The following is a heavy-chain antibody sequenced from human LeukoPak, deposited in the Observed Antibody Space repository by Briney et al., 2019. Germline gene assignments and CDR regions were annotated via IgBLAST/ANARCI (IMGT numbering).Heavy chain of an antibody. J-gene: IGHJ5*02. CDR1: GGSISSYY. V-gene: IGHV4-4*09. CDR3: ARLAEARWFDP. CDR2: IYTSGST. Sequence: SETLSLTCTVSGGSISSYYWSWIRQPPGKGLEWIAYIYTSGSTNYNPSLKSRVTISVDTSKNQFSLKLSSVTAADTAVYYCARLAEARWFDPWGQGTLVTVSS.